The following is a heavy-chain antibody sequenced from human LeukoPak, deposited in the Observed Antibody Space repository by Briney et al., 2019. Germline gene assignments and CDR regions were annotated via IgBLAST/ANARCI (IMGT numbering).Heavy chain of an antibody. D-gene: IGHD6-13*01. V-gene: IGHV4-4*07. CDR1: GGSISNSY. Sequence: SGTLSLTCTVSGGSISNSYWSWIRPPAGKGLEWIGRIYPTDITIYNPSLKSRVTLSVDTSKNQFSLKVNAVTAADAAVYYCARGPGQLTSECFDSWGQGILVTVSS. CDR3: ARGPGQLTSECFDS. J-gene: IGHJ5*01. CDR2: IYPTDIT.